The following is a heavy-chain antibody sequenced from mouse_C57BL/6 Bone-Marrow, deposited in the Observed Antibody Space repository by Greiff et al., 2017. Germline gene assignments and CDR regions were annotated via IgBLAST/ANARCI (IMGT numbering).Heavy chain of an antibody. V-gene: IGHV1-47*01. CDR1: GYTFTTYP. D-gene: IGHD3-2*02. J-gene: IGHJ4*01. CDR3: ARRDSSGPLAMDY. Sequence: LVESGAELVKPGASVKMSCKASGYTFTTYPIEWMKQNHGKSLEWIGNFHPYNDDTKYNEKFKGKATLTVEKSSSTVYLELSRLTSDDSAVYYCARRDSSGPLAMDYWGQGTSVTVSA. CDR2: FHPYNDDT.